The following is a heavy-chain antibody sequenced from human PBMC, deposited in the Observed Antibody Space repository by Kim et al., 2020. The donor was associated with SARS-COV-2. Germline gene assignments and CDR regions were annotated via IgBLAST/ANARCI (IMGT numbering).Heavy chain of an antibody. Sequence: GGSLRLSCAASGFAFSTYGMHWVRQAPGRGLEWVSLITSDGGHKFYGDSVKGRVTVSRDNSKNTLYLQMDRLRVEDTAVYYCAKGGDMYIWGQGTTVTVS. CDR2: ITSDGGHK. CDR1: GFAFSTYG. CDR3: AKGGDMYI. J-gene: IGHJ6*02. V-gene: IGHV3-30*18.